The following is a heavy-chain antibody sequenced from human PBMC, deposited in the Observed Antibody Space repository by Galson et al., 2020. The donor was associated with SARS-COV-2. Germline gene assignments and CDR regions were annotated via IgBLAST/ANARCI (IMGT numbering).Heavy chain of an antibody. CDR3: AKRPIAAAGDHAYMSV. D-gene: IGHD6-13*01. CDR1: GFTFSSYG. J-gene: IGHJ6*03. Sequence: GGSLRLSCAASGFTFSSYGMHWVRQAPGKGLEWVAVISYDGSNKYYADSVKGRFTISRDNSKNTLYLQMNSLRAEDTAVYYCAKRPIAAAGDHAYMSVWGKGTTVTVSS. V-gene: IGHV3-30*18. CDR2: ISYDGSNK.